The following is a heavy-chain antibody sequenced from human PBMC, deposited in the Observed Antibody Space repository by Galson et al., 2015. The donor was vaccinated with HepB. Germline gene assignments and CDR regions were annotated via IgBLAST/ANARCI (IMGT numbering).Heavy chain of an antibody. D-gene: IGHD3-10*01. J-gene: IGHJ3*02. V-gene: IGHV4-59*01. CDR1: GGSISSYY. CDR3: ARGLPGGEGYDAFDI. CDR2: IYYSGST. Sequence: ETLSLTCTVTGGSISSYYWSRIRQPPGKGLEWIGYIYYSGSTNSNPSLKSRVTISVDTSKNQFSLKLSSVTAADTAVYYCARGLPGGEGYDAFDIWGQGTMVTVSS.